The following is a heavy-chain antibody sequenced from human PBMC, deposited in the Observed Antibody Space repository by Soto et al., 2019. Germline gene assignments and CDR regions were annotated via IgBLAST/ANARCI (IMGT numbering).Heavy chain of an antibody. D-gene: IGHD6-19*01. V-gene: IGHV6-1*01. CDR1: GDNFSINRDA. CDR3: ERGAVADYSRAFDS. Sequence: SQTLSLTCAISGDNFSINRDALNLISPSPSRGLEWLGRTYYRSKWYKDYDLSVKSRITINVDTSKNQISLQLNSVTPEDTAVYYCERGAVADYSRAFDSWGPGTLVTVSS. J-gene: IGHJ4*02. CDR2: TYYRSKWYK.